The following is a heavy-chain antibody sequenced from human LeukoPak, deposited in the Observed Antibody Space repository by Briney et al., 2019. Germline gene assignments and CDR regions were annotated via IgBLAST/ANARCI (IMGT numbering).Heavy chain of an antibody. Sequence: GGSLRLSCAASGFTFSNYAMSWVRLAPGKGLEWVSSLSGSGDTTYYADSVKGRFTISRDNSKNTLYLQMNSLRVEDTAVYYCAKVLSFRSLDWVLYVDHWGQGTLVTVSS. CDR2: LSGSGDTT. D-gene: IGHD3-9*01. V-gene: IGHV3-23*01. J-gene: IGHJ4*02. CDR1: GFTFSNYA. CDR3: AKVLSFRSLDWVLYVDH.